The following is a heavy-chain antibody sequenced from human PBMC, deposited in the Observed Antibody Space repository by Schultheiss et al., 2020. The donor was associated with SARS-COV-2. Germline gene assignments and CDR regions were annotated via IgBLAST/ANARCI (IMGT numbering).Heavy chain of an antibody. CDR2: IYPGDSDT. J-gene: IGHJ5*02. CDR3: ARGWDGPTPPNWLDP. CDR1: GYNFNTYW. D-gene: IGHD6-19*01. Sequence: GGSLRLSCQGSGYNFNTYWIAWVRQVPGKGLEYVGIIYPGDSDTRYSPSFLGQVTISADKSINTAYLQWASLKASDTAMYFCARGWDGPTPPNWLDPWGPGTLVNVSS. V-gene: IGHV5-51*01.